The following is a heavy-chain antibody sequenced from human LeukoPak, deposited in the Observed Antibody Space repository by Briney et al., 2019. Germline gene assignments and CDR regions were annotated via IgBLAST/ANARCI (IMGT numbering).Heavy chain of an antibody. CDR2: IKLDATEK. V-gene: IGHV3-7*05. CDR3: ASGGLAFAFDY. D-gene: IGHD3-3*02. Sequence: GGSLGLSCAASGLPFSSFWMSWVRQAPGKGLEWVANIKLDATEKNYVDSVKGRFTISRDNAENSLYLQMNSLRAEDTAVYYCASGGLAFAFDYWGQGTLVTVSS. CDR1: GLPFSSFW. J-gene: IGHJ4*02.